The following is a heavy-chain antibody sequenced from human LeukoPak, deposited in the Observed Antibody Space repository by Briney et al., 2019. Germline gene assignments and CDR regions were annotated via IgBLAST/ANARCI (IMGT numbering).Heavy chain of an antibody. CDR2: INPGGRST. CDR1: GYTFTNYY. J-gene: IGHJ4*02. V-gene: IGHV1-46*01. D-gene: IGHD3-10*01. Sequence: ASVKVSCKASGYTFTNYYMHWVRQAPGQGLEWMGIINPGGRSTTYAQKFQGRVTLTRDTSTSTVYMELSSLRSEDTAVYYCARDRGGVSVPVGYWGQGTLVTVSS. CDR3: ARDRGGVSVPVGY.